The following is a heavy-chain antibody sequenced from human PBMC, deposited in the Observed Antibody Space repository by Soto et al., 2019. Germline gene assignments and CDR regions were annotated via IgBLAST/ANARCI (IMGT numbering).Heavy chain of an antibody. D-gene: IGHD6-13*01. CDR3: ARGRGAAAAGTYNWFDP. CDR2: IIPIFGTA. J-gene: IGHJ5*02. Sequence: SVKVSCKASGGTFSSYAISWVRQAPGQGLEWMGGIIPIFGTANYAQKFQGRVTITADESTSTAYMELSSLRSEDTAVYCCARGRGAAAAGTYNWFDPWGQGTLVTVSS. CDR1: GGTFSSYA. V-gene: IGHV1-69*13.